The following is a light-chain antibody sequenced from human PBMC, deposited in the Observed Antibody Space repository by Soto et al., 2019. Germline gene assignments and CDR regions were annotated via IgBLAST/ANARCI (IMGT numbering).Light chain of an antibody. CDR2: GAS. V-gene: IGKV3-15*01. CDR1: QSVGSN. CDR3: QQYDSSPRT. Sequence: EIVMTPSPATLSVSPGERVTLSCRARQSVGSNLAWYQQKPGQAPRLLIYGASTRATGIPARFSGSGSGTDFTLTINRLEPEDFAVYYCQQYDSSPRTFGQGTKVDIK. J-gene: IGKJ1*01.